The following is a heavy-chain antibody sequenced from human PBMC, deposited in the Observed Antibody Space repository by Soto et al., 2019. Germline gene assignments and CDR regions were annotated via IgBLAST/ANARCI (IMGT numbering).Heavy chain of an antibody. Sequence: EVQLVESGGGLVQPGGSLRLSCAASGFTFSNYWMVWVRQAPEKGPEWVATIKQDGSEKYYVDSVKGRFTISRDNTKNALYLQMNSLRAEDTALYYCARATSADSFWGQGTLVTVSS. CDR2: IKQDGSEK. D-gene: IGHD2-21*01. V-gene: IGHV3-7*01. CDR1: GFTFSNYW. J-gene: IGHJ4*02. CDR3: ARATSADSF.